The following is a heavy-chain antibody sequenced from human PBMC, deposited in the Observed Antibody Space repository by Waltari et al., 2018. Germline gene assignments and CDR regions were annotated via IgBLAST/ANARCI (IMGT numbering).Heavy chain of an antibody. Sequence: QVQLQQWGAGLLKPSETLSLTCAVYGGSFSGYYWSWIRQPPGKGLEWIGEINHSGSTNYNPSLKSRVTISVDTSKNQFSLKLSSVTAADKAVYYCARGRRYSGYGHDYWGQGTLVTVSS. CDR2: INHSGST. CDR1: GGSFSGYY. V-gene: IGHV4-34*01. D-gene: IGHD5-12*01. J-gene: IGHJ4*02. CDR3: ARGRRYSGYGHDY.